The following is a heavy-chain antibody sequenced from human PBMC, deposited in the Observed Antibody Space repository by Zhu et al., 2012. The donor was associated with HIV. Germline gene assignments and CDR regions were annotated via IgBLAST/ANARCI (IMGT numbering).Heavy chain of an antibody. CDR1: GGSISSHY. J-gene: IGHJ3*02. CDR3: ARVGGHSSDAFDI. CDR2: IYYSGST. V-gene: IGHV4-59*11. D-gene: IGHD6-13*01. Sequence: QVQLQESGPGLVKPSETLSLTCTVSGGSISSHYWSWIRQPPGKGLEWIGYIYYSGSTNYNPSLKSRVTISVDTSKNQFSLKLSSVTAADTAVYYCARVGGHSSDAFDIWGQGTMVTVSS.